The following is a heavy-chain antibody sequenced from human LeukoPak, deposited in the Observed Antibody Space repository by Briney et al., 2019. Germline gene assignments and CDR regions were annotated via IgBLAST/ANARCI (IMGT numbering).Heavy chain of an antibody. D-gene: IGHD1-1*01. J-gene: IGHJ6*03. Sequence: SVKVSCKASGGIFDNYGISWVRQAPGQGLEWMGGIIPLFGTTNYAQKFQGRVTITTDESTSTAYMELSSLRSDDTAFYYCATTKGGIIELWKRFHFYYMDVWGKGTTVTVSS. CDR1: GGIFDNYG. V-gene: IGHV1-69*05. CDR2: IIPLFGTT. CDR3: ATTKGGIIELWKRFHFYYMDV.